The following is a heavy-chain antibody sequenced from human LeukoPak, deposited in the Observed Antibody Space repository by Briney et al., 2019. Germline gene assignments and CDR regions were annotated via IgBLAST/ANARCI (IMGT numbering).Heavy chain of an antibody. J-gene: IGHJ4*02. Sequence: KRGESLKISCKGSGYSFTSYWIGWVRQMPGKGLEWMGIIYPGDSDTRYSPSFQGQVTISADKSISTAYLQWSSLKASDTAMYYCARALAVAGPGGGFDCWGQGTLVTVSS. D-gene: IGHD6-19*01. CDR2: IYPGDSDT. CDR3: ARALAVAGPGGGFDC. CDR1: GYSFTSYW. V-gene: IGHV5-51*01.